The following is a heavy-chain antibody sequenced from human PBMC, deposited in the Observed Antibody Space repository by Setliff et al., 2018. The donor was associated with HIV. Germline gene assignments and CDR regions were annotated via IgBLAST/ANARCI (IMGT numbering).Heavy chain of an antibody. CDR3: ARQDIPTGYYLFDY. CDR2: INPNMGDT. D-gene: IGHD3-9*01. J-gene: IGHJ4*02. Sequence: ASVKVFCKASGYKFTGHHIQWMRQAPGQGLEWMGRINPNMGDTQYAQKFQGRIIMTRDTSINTVYMELSSPTSDDTALYYCARQDIPTGYYLFDYWGQGTQVTVSS. V-gene: IGHV1-2*06. CDR1: GYKFTGHH.